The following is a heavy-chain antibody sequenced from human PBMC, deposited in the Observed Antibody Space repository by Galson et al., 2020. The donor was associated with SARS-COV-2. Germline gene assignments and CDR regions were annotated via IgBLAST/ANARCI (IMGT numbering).Heavy chain of an antibody. J-gene: IGHJ4*02. D-gene: IGHD4-4*01. CDR3: ARAPDYSNLDY. CDR1: GGSFSGYY. CDR2: INHSGSA. Sequence: SETLSLTCAVYGGSFSGYYWSWIRQPPGKGLEWIGEINHSGSANYNPSLKSRVTISVDTSKNQFSLKLSSVTAADTAVYYCARAPDYSNLDYWGQGTLVTVSS. V-gene: IGHV4-34*01.